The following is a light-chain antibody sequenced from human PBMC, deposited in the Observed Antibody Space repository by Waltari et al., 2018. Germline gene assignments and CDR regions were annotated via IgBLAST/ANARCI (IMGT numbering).Light chain of an antibody. CDR2: DDS. CDR3: SSYTSSSTL. Sequence: QSALTQPASVSGSPGQSITISCTGTSSDAGGYNYVSWYQQHPGKAPKLMIYDDSKRPSGVSNRFSGSKSGNTASLTISGLQAEDEADYYCSSYTSSSTLFGGGTKLTVL. V-gene: IGLV2-14*01. CDR1: SSDAGGYNY. J-gene: IGLJ3*02.